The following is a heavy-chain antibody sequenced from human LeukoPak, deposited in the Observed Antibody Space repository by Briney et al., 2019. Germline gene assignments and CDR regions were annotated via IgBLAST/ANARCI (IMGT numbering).Heavy chain of an antibody. J-gene: IGHJ4*02. CDR2: ISSNGGST. CDR3: ARGRYCSVGSCNDRFSSDY. CDR1: GFTFSSYA. D-gene: IGHD2-15*01. V-gene: IGHV3-64*01. Sequence: GGSLRLSCAASGFTFSSYAMHWVRQAPGKGLEYVSVISSNGGSTYYANSVKGRFTISRDNSKSTLYLQMGSLRAEDMAVYYCARGRYCSVGSCNDRFSSDYWGQGTLVTVSS.